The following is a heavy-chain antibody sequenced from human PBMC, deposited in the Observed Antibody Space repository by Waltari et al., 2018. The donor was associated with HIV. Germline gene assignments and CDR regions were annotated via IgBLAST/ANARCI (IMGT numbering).Heavy chain of an antibody. Sequence: QVQLVQSGAEVKKPGASVKVSCKVSGYTLTELSMHWVRQAPGKGLEWMGGFDPEDGETIYARKFQGRVTMTEDTSTDTAYMGLSSLRSEDTAVYYCATASGRAAGRGAFDIWGQGTMVTVSS. CDR2: FDPEDGET. CDR1: GYTLTELS. CDR3: ATASGRAAGRGAFDI. D-gene: IGHD3-10*01. V-gene: IGHV1-24*01. J-gene: IGHJ3*02.